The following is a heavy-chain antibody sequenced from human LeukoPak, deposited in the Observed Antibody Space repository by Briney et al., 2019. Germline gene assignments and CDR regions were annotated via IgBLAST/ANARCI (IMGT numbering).Heavy chain of an antibody. D-gene: IGHD3-10*01. CDR2: IYHSGST. Sequence: SETLSLTCGVSDYSIISDYYWGWIRQPPGKGLEWIGSIYHSGSTYYNPSLKSRVTISVDTSKNQFSLKLTSVTAADTAVYYCAREGTSGTNWFDPWGQGTLVTVS. CDR3: AREGTSGTNWFDP. CDR1: DYSIISDYY. J-gene: IGHJ5*02. V-gene: IGHV4-38-2*02.